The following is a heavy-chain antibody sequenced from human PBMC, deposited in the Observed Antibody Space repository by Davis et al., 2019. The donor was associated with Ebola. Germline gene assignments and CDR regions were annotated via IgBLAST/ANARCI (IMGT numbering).Heavy chain of an antibody. Sequence: PSETLSLTCTVSGGSMSSYYWSWIRQPAGKGLEWIGRVYTSGTTDYNPSLKSRVTMAVDKSKNQFSLKVNSVTAADTAVYYCARGQRFGSGLYFDSWGRGTLVSVSS. D-gene: IGHD3-10*01. J-gene: IGHJ4*01. CDR3: ARGQRFGSGLYFDS. CDR2: VYTSGTT. V-gene: IGHV4-4*07. CDR1: GGSMSSYY.